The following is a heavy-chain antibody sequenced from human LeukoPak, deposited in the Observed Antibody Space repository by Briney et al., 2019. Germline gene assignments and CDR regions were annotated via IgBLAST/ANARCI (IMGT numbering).Heavy chain of an antibody. CDR1: GCIFISYS. D-gene: IGHD3-22*01. CDR3: AKDALNYYDSSGYAFDI. J-gene: IGHJ3*02. CDR2: ISSSSSYI. V-gene: IGHV3-21*04. Sequence: GWSLRLSCAASGCIFISYSMNWVRQAPARELEGVASISSSSSYIYYADSVKGRFTISRDNAKNSLYLQMNSLRAEDTAVYYCAKDALNYYDSSGYAFDIWGQGTMVTVSS.